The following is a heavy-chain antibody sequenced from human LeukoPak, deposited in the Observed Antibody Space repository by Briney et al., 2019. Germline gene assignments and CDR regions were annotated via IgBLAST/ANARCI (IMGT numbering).Heavy chain of an antibody. Sequence: SETLSLTCTVSGGSISIYYWSWIRQPAGKGLECIGRIYTSGSTNYNPSLKSRVTMSVDTSKNQCSLKLSSVTAADTAVYYCARDPLAHYYYMDVWGKGTTVTVSS. CDR1: GGSISIYY. V-gene: IGHV4-4*07. J-gene: IGHJ6*03. CDR3: ARDPLAHYYYMDV. CDR2: IYTSGST.